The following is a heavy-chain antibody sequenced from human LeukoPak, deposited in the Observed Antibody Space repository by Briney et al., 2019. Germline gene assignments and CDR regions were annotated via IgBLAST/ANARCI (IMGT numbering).Heavy chain of an antibody. J-gene: IGHJ5*02. CDR3: ARERGSGSYSRFDP. D-gene: IGHD3-10*01. CDR1: GGSISSYY. Sequence: SETLSLTCTVSGGSISSYYWSWIRQPPGKGLEWIGEINHSGSTNYNPSLKSRVTISVDTSKNQFSLKLSSVTAADTAVYYCARERGSGSYSRFDPWGQGTLVTVSS. CDR2: INHSGST. V-gene: IGHV4-34*01.